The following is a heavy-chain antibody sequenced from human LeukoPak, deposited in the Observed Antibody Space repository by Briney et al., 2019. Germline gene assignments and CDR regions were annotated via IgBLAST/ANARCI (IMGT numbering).Heavy chain of an antibody. V-gene: IGHV1-2*02. CDR3: ARDTPAYCSSTSCDYYYYYMDV. CDR2: INPNSGGT. D-gene: IGHD2-2*01. J-gene: IGHJ6*03. CDR1: GYTFTGYY. Sequence: GASVKVSCKASGYTFTGYYMHWVRQAPGQGLEWMGWINPNSGGTNYAQKFQGRVTMTRDTSISTAYMELSWLRSDDTAVYYCARDTPAYCSSTSCDYYYYYMDVWGKGTTVTVSS.